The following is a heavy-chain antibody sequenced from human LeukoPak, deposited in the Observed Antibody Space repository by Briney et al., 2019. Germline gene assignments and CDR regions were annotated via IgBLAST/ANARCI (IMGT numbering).Heavy chain of an antibody. CDR2: ISYDGSNK. Sequence: GGSLRLSCAPTGFTFSSYGMHWVRQAPGKGLEWVAVISYDGSNKYYADSVKGRFTIARDNSKNTLYLQMSSLRAEDTAVYYGAKGRIAAPWFDPWGQGTLVTVSS. J-gene: IGHJ5*02. CDR3: AKGRIAAPWFDP. V-gene: IGHV3-30*18. CDR1: GFTFSSYG. D-gene: IGHD6-6*01.